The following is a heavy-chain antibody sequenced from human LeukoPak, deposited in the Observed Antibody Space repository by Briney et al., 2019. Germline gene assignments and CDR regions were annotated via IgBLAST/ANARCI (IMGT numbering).Heavy chain of an antibody. Sequence: GASVKVSCKASGYTFTSYGISWVRQAPGQGLEWMGWISAYNGNTNYAQKLQGRVTMTRDTSTSTVYMELSSLRSEDTAVYYCARDLAHSSSSEGPGYWGQGTLVTVSS. CDR2: ISAYNGNT. CDR3: ARDLAHSSSSEGPGY. J-gene: IGHJ4*02. V-gene: IGHV1-18*01. D-gene: IGHD6-6*01. CDR1: GYTFTSYG.